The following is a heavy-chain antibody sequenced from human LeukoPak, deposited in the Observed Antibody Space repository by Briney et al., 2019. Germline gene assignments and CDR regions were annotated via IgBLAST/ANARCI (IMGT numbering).Heavy chain of an antibody. CDR2: IKQDGSEK. D-gene: IGHD6-19*01. CDR1: GFTFSSYW. V-gene: IGHV3-7*01. Sequence: PGGSLRLSCAASGFTFSSYWMSWVRQAPGKGLEWVANIKQDGSEKYYVDSVKGRFTISRDNAKNSLYLQMNSLRAEDTAVYYCARVPLDQQWLAIYYYYMDVWGKGTTVTVSS. J-gene: IGHJ6*03. CDR3: ARVPLDQQWLAIYYYYMDV.